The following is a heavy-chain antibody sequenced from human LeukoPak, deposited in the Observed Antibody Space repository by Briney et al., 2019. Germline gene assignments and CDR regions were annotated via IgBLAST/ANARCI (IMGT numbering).Heavy chain of an antibody. Sequence: SETLSLTCAVYGGSFSGYYWSWIRQPPGKGLEWIGEINHSGSTNYNPSLKSRVTISVDTSKNQFSLKLSSVTAADTAVYYCARGGRSPYFWSGHAPIFDYWGQGTLVTVSS. V-gene: IGHV4-34*01. CDR1: GGSFSGYY. D-gene: IGHD3-3*01. CDR3: ARGGRSPYFWSGHAPIFDY. CDR2: INHSGST. J-gene: IGHJ4*02.